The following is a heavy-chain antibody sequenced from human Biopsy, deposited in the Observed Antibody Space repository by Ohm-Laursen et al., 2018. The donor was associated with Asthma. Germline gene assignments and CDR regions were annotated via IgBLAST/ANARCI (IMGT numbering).Heavy chain of an antibody. CDR3: ARGDSSNWSHYYFDY. CDR2: IYSGGTS. J-gene: IGHJ4*02. Sequence: SLRLSCAASRFAVSRDHMFWVRQAPGKGLEWVSVIYSGGTSHTADSVRGRFTISRDYSKNTLYPQMHSLRAEDTAVYYCARGDSSNWSHYYFDYWGQGTLVTVSS. D-gene: IGHD3-22*01. V-gene: IGHV3-53*01. CDR1: RFAVSRDH.